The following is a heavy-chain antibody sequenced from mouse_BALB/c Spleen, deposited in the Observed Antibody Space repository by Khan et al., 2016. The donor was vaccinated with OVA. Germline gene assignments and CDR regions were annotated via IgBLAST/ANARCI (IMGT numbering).Heavy chain of an antibody. CDR2: MIYTGYT. CDR1: GDSITSGY. Sequence: EVQLQESGPSLVKPSQTLSLTCSVTGDSITSGYWSWIRKFPGNKLEYMGYMIYTGYTDYNPSLKSRLAITRHTYQNQYYLQLNSVTTAATATYYCARSTYRYAFAYWGQGTLVTVSA. D-gene: IGHD2-14*01. J-gene: IGHJ3*01. V-gene: IGHV3-8*02. CDR3: ARSTYRYAFAY.